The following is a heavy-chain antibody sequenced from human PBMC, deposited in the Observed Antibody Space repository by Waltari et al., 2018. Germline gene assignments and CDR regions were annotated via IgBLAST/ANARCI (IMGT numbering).Heavy chain of an antibody. CDR3: AKGGRQLEDALDI. V-gene: IGHV3-23*04. Sequence: EVQLVESGGGLVQPGGSLRLSSAASGFTFSTYAMSWVRPAPGKGLEWVAAISGSGGSTYYADSVKGRFSVSRDNSKNTLYLQMNSLRAEDTAIYYCAKGGRQLEDALDIWGQWTMVTVSS. CDR1: GFTFSTYA. D-gene: IGHD1-1*01. J-gene: IGHJ3*02. CDR2: ISGSGGST.